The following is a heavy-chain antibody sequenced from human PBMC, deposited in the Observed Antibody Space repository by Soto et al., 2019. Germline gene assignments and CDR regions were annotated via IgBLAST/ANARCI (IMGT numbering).Heavy chain of an antibody. V-gene: IGHV3-74*01. CDR2: INADGTST. Sequence: VGSLRLSCAASGFTFSNSWMHWVRQVSGKGLEWVSRINADGTSTSYADSVKGRFTISRDNAKNTLYLHVNSLRAEDTAVYYCVKVLARGVGVPRFYFDSWGQGALVTVSS. D-gene: IGHD2-2*01. CDR1: GFTFSNSW. J-gene: IGHJ4*02. CDR3: VKVLARGVGVPRFYFDS.